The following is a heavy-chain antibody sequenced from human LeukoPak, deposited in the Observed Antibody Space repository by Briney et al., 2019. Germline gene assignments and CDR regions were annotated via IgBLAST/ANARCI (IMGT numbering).Heavy chain of an antibody. CDR1: GGSISSYY. V-gene: IGHV4-59*01. J-gene: IGHJ4*02. Sequence: SETLSLTCTVSGGSISSYYWIWIRQPPGKGLEWIGYIYYSGSTNYNPSLKSRVTISVDTSKNQFSLKLSSVTAADTAVYYCARSPSSSWGGFDYWGQGTLVTVSS. CDR3: ARSPSSSWGGFDY. CDR2: IYYSGST. D-gene: IGHD6-6*01.